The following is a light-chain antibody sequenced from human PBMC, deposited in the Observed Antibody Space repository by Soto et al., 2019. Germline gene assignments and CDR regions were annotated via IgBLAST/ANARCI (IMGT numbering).Light chain of an antibody. V-gene: IGKV3-15*01. CDR2: GAS. CDR3: QQYNNWPLT. CDR1: QNVNSN. Sequence: EIVMTQSPATLSVSPGERPTLSCRASQNVNSNLAWYQQKPGQAPRLLIYGASTRATGIPARFSGSGSGTESTLTISSLQSEDFAVYYCQQYNNWPLTFGQGTLLEIK. J-gene: IGKJ5*01.